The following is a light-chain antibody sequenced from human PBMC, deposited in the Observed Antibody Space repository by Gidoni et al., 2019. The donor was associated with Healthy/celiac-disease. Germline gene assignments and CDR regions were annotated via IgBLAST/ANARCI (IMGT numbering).Light chain of an antibody. CDR3: QQLNSYPQLT. CDR1: QGSSSY. J-gene: IGKJ4*01. Sequence: IQLIQSASSLSASVGDRVTITCRASQGSSSYLAWYQQKAGKAPKLLIYAASTLQSGVPPRFSGSGAGTDFTITISSLQPEDCATYYGQQLNSYPQLTFGGGTKVEIK. CDR2: AAS. V-gene: IGKV1-9*01.